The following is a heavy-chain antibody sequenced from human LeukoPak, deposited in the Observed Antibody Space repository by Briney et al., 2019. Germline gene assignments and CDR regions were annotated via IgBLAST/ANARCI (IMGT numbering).Heavy chain of an antibody. Sequence: GGSLILSCAASGFTFSSYSMNWVRQAPGKGLEWVSYIGTSSSTIYYADSVKGRFTISRDNAENSLYLQMNSLRDEDTAVYYCARHDYGGNSGDYWGQGTLVTVSS. CDR3: ARHDYGGNSGDY. CDR1: GFTFSSYS. V-gene: IGHV3-48*02. D-gene: IGHD4-23*01. J-gene: IGHJ4*02. CDR2: IGTSSSTI.